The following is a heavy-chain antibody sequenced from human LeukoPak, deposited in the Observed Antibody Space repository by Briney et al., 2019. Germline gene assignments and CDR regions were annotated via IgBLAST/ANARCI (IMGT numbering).Heavy chain of an antibody. CDR1: GGTFSSYA. J-gene: IGHJ4*02. D-gene: IGHD3-9*01. CDR3: ARVVLYDILTEAFDY. Sequence: SVKLSCKPSGGTFSSYAISWVRQAAGQGLEWMGRVIPIFDTANYAEKFQGRVTITADKSTNTAYMELSSLRSDDTAVYYCARVVLYDILTEAFDYWGQGTLVTVSS. V-gene: IGHV1-69*06. CDR2: VIPIFDTA.